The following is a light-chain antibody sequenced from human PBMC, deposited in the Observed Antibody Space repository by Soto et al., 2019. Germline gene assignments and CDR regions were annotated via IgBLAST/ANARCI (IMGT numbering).Light chain of an antibody. CDR1: QTISNW. J-gene: IGKJ1*01. CDR2: DAS. V-gene: IGKV1-5*01. CDR3: QEYDNWPPEGT. Sequence: DIQMTQSPSTLSASVGVKVTITCRASQTISNWLAWYQQKPGKAPKLLIYDASSLESGVPSRLSGSGSGTEFTLSINSPQSEDFAVYYCQEYDNWPPEGTFGQGTKVDIK.